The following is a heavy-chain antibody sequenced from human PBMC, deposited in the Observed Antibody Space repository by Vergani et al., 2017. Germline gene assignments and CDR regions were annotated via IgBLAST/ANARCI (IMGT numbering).Heavy chain of an antibody. V-gene: IGHV3-30-3*01. Sequence: QVQLVESWGGVVQPGRSLRLSCAASGFTFSSYAMHWVRQAPGKGLEWVAVISYDGSNKYYADSVKGRFTISRDNSKNTLYLQMNSLRGEDTAVYYCARDDIVVVPAASHTYYYYYMDVWGKGTTVTVSS. CDR1: GFTFSSYA. J-gene: IGHJ6*03. CDR2: ISYDGSNK. D-gene: IGHD2-2*01. CDR3: ARDDIVVVPAASHTYYYYYMDV.